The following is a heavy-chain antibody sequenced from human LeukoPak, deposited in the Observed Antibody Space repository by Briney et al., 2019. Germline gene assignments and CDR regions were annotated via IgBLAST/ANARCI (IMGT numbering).Heavy chain of an antibody. CDR3: ARAALGYCSGGSCRKDAFDI. Sequence: PSETLSLTCAVYGGSFSGYYWSWIRQPLGKGLEWIGEINHSGSTNYNPSLKSRVTISVDTSKNQFSLKLSSVTAADTAVYYCARAALGYCSGGSCRKDAFDIWGQGTMVTVSS. J-gene: IGHJ3*02. V-gene: IGHV4-34*01. CDR1: GGSFSGYY. CDR2: INHSGST. D-gene: IGHD2-15*01.